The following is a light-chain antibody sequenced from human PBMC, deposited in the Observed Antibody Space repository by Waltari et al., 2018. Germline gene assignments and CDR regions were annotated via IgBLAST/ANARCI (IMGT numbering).Light chain of an antibody. CDR3: QQSFTTPLT. Sequence: DVQMTQSPSSLSASLGDRVTITCRAGQSISSYLNWYQQKPCMAPKLLIYASSTLQTGVPSRFSGSGSGTDFTLTISSLQPEDFATYYCQQSFTTPLTFGGGTKVEIK. J-gene: IGKJ4*01. CDR1: QSISSY. V-gene: IGKV1-39*01. CDR2: ASS.